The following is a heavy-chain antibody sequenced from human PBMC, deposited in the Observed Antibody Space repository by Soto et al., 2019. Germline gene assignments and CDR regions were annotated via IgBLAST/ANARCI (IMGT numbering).Heavy chain of an antibody. Sequence: QVQLVQSGAEVKTPGSSVKVSCKASGGTFSSYTISWVRQAPGQGLEWMGRIIPILGIANYAQKFQGRVTITADKSTSTAYMELSSLRSEDTAVYYCARDSDDWYFDLWGRGTLVTVSS. CDR2: IIPILGIA. CDR3: ARDSDDWYFDL. CDR1: GGTFSSYT. D-gene: IGHD1-26*01. V-gene: IGHV1-69*08. J-gene: IGHJ2*01.